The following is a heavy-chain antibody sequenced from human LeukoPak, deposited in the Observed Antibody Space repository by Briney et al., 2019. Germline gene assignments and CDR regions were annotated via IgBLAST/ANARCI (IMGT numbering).Heavy chain of an antibody. CDR3: AGEGGGSNYA. CDR1: GFTFSSYE. V-gene: IGHV3-48*03. CDR2: ISSSSSTI. J-gene: IGHJ4*02. D-gene: IGHD1-26*01. Sequence: GGSLRLSCAASGFTFSSYEMNWVRQAPGKGLEWVSYISSSSSTIYYADSVKGRFTISRDNAKNSLYLQMDSLRAEDTAVYYCAGEGGGSNYAGGQGTLVTVSS.